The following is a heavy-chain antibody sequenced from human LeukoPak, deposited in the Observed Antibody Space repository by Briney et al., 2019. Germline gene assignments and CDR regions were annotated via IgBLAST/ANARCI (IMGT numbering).Heavy chain of an antibody. V-gene: IGHV3-30*02. CDR3: AKDRMVYYGGNYYMDV. CDR2: IPYDGSNK. Sequence: GGSLRLSCAASGFTFSSYGMHWVRQAPGKGPEWVTFIPYDGSNKYYADSVKGRFTISRDNSKNTLYLQMNSLRAEDTAVYYCAKDRMVYYGGNYYMDVWGKGTTVTVFS. J-gene: IGHJ6*03. CDR1: GFTFSSYG. D-gene: IGHD4-23*01.